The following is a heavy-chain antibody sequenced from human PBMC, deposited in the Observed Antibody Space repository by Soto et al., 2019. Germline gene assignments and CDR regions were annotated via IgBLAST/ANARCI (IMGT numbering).Heavy chain of an antibody. CDR1: GFTFNTYG. CDR2: IWYDGSNK. Sequence: QVQLVESGGGVVQPGGSLRLSCTTSGFTFNTYGMHWVRQAPGKGLEWVAIIWYDGSNKYYADSVTGRFTICRDNSKKTLYSQMNSLRAEDKARYHFARADCVGAYCYSWHCNYGVDVWGQGATVSVSS. J-gene: IGHJ6*02. D-gene: IGHD2-15*01. V-gene: IGHV3-33*08. CDR3: ARADCVGAYCYSWHCNYGVDV.